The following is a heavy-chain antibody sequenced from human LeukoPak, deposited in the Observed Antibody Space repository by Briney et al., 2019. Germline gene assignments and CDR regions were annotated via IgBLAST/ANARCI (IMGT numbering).Heavy chain of an antibody. CDR3: ARDRVDDFWSGYGSLYYGMDV. V-gene: IGHV1-3*01. CDR2: INAGNGNT. Sequence: ASVKVSCKAVGYNFSSYAMHWVRQAPGQRLEWMGWINAGNGNTKYSQKFQGRVTITRDTSASTAYMELSSLRSEDTAVYYCARDRVDDFWSGYGSLYYGMDVWGQGTTVTVSS. D-gene: IGHD3-3*01. J-gene: IGHJ6*02. CDR1: GYNFSSYA.